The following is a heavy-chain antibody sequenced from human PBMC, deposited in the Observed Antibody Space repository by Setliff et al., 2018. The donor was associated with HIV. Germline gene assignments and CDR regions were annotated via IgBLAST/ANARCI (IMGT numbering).Heavy chain of an antibody. J-gene: IGHJ3*02. CDR3: VRGGAYCGGACYRAFDI. CDR2: IRYDGSNK. D-gene: IGHD2-21*02. CDR1: GFTFSSYG. V-gene: IGHV3-30*02. Sequence: PGGSLRLSCAASGFTFSSYGMHWVRQAPGKGLEWVAFIRYDGSNKYYADSVKGRFTISRDNSKNTLYLQMNSLRAEDTAVYYCVRGGAYCGGACYRAFDIWGQGTMVTVS.